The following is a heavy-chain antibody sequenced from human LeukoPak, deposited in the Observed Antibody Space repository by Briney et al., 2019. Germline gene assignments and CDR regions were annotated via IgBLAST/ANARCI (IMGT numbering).Heavy chain of an antibody. J-gene: IGHJ6*02. D-gene: IGHD2-2*01. CDR2: IYYSGST. CDR1: GGSISSYY. CDR3: ARSRYCSSTSCRFYYYYGMDV. Sequence: SSETLSLTCTVSGGSISSYYWSWIRQRPGKGLEWFGYIYYSGSTNYNPPLKSRVTISVDTSKTQFSLKLSSVTAADTAVYYCARSRYCSSTSCRFYYYYGMDVWGQGTTVTVSS. V-gene: IGHV4-59*01.